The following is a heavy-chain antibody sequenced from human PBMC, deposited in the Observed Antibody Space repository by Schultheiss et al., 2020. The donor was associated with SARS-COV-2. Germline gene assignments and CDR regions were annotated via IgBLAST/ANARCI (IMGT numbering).Heavy chain of an antibody. J-gene: IGHJ4*02. D-gene: IGHD6-13*01. CDR2: INHSGST. Sequence: SQTLSLTCTVSGGSISSYYWGWIRQPPGKGLEWIGEINHSGSTNYNPSLKSRVTISVDTSKNQFSLQLSSVTAADTAVYYCARQASRGTWYDYWGQGTLVTVSS. CDR1: GGSISSYY. CDR3: ARQASRGTWYDY. V-gene: IGHV4-59*08.